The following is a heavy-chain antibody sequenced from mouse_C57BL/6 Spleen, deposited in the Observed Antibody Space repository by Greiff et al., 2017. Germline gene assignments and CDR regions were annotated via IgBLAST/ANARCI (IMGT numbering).Heavy chain of an antibody. CDR3: ARNGDYDYGYWYFDD. Sequence: QVQLQQPGAELVKPGASVKLSCKASGYTFTSYWMHWVKQRPGQGLEWIGMIHPNSGSTNYNEKFKSKATLTVDKSSRTDNMQLSSLTSEDSAVYYCARNGDYDYGYWYFDDWGTGTTVTVSS. CDR2: IHPNSGST. J-gene: IGHJ1*03. V-gene: IGHV1-64*01. D-gene: IGHD2-4*01. CDR1: GYTFTSYW.